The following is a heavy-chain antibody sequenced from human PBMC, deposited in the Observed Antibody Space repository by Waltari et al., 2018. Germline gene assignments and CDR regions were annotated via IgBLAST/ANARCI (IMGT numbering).Heavy chain of an antibody. J-gene: IGHJ4*02. CDR2: INHSGST. D-gene: IGHD6-19*01. CDR1: GGSFSGSS. V-gene: IGHV4-34*01. CDR3: AREEYSSGWYIDY. Sequence: QVQLQQWGAGLLQPSETLSLTCAVYGGSFSGSSLSWIRQPPGKGLEWIGEINHSGSTNYNPSLKSRVTISVDTSKNQFSLKLSSVTAADTAVYYCAREEYSSGWYIDYWGQGTLVTVSS.